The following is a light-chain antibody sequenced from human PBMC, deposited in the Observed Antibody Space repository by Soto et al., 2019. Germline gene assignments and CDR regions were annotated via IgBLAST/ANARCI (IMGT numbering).Light chain of an antibody. J-gene: IGKJ2*01. CDR3: QQYTNWPPVT. Sequence: EIVMTQSPATLSVSPGERVTLSCRASQFISTNLAWYQQRPGQAPRLLIYYASTRATGIPARFSGSGSGTEFSLTISSLQSEDFAVYYCQQYTNWPPVTFGQGTKLEIE. V-gene: IGKV3-15*01. CDR1: QFISTN. CDR2: YAS.